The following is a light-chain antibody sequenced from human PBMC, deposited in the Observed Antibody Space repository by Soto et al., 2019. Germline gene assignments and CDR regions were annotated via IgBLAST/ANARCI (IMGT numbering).Light chain of an antibody. CDR1: QSVSSTY. V-gene: IGKV3-20*01. Sequence: EIVLTQSPGTLSLSPGERVTLSCRASQSVSSTYLAWYQQKPGQAPRLLIYGASSRATGIPDRFSGSGCGTDFTLTITRLEPEDFAVYYCQQYGSSPWTFGQGTKVEIK. CDR2: GAS. CDR3: QQYGSSPWT. J-gene: IGKJ1*01.